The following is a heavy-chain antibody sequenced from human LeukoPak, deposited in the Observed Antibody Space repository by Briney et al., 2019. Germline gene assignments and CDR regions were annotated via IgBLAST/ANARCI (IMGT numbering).Heavy chain of an antibody. CDR3: ARGGYCSSTSCYGSDY. CDR2: ISAYNGNT. CDR1: GYTFTSYG. V-gene: IGHV1-18*01. Sequence: ASVKVSCKASGYTFTSYGISWVRQAPGQGLEWMGWISAYNGNTNYAQKLQGRVTMTTDTSTSTAYMEPRSLRSDDTAVYYCARGGYCSSTSCYGSDYWGQGTLVTVSS. J-gene: IGHJ4*02. D-gene: IGHD2-2*01.